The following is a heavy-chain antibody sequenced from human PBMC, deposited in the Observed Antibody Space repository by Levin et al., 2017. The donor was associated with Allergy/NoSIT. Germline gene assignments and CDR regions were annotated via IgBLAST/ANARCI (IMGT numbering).Heavy chain of an antibody. J-gene: IGHJ5*02. CDR1: GGSISDDY. CDR3: ARGPNGGYSGS. CDR2: IYYSGIT. Sequence: SQTLSLTCTVSGGSISDDYWSWIRQPPGKGLDWIGSIYYSGITNYNPSLKSRVTISVDTSKIQFSLKMTSVTAADTAMYYCARGPNGGYSGSWGQGTLVTVSS. V-gene: IGHV4-59*12. D-gene: IGHD5-12*01.